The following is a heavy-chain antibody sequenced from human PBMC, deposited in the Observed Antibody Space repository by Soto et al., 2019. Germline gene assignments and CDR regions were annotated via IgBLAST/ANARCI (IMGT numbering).Heavy chain of an antibody. CDR2: ISSSSSYT. CDR3: ARFRMVRELTGMDV. V-gene: IGHV3-11*06. CDR1: GFTFSDYY. Sequence: QVQLVESGGGLVKPGGSLRLSCAASGFTFSDYYMSWIRQAPGKGLEWVSYISSSSSYTNYADSVKGRFTISRDNAKNSLYLQMNSLRAEDTAVYYSARFRMVRELTGMDVWGQGTTVTVSS. J-gene: IGHJ6*02. D-gene: IGHD3-10*01.